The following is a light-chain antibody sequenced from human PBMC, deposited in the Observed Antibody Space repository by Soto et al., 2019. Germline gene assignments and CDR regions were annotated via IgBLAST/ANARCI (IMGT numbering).Light chain of an antibody. Sequence: EMVMTQSPATLSVSPGERATLSCRASQSVGSNLAWYQQKPGQSPRLLIYGASTRAAGIPARFSGSGSGTEFALTISSLQSEDFAAYYCQQYNNWPLTFGGGTKVEIK. J-gene: IGKJ4*01. V-gene: IGKV3-15*01. CDR2: GAS. CDR1: QSVGSN. CDR3: QQYNNWPLT.